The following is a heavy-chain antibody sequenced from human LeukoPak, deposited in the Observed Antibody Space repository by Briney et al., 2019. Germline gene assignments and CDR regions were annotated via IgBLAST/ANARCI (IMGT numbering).Heavy chain of an antibody. V-gene: IGHV3-48*03. CDR2: ISSSGRTI. Sequence: GGSLRLSCAASGFTFSSYEMNWVRQAPGKGLEWVSFISSSGRTIYSADSMKGRFTISRDNANNSLYLQMNSLKTEDTAVYYCTRLSGDNWNYGGNFDSWGQGTLVTVSS. CDR1: GFTFSSYE. D-gene: IGHD1-7*01. CDR3: TRLSGDNWNYGGNFDS. J-gene: IGHJ4*02.